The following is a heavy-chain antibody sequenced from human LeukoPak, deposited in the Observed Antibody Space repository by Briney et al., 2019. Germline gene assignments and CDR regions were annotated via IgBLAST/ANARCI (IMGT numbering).Heavy chain of an antibody. V-gene: IGHV1-69*13. Sequence: SVTVSCTASGGTFSSYAISWVRQAPGQGLEWMGGIIPIFGTANYAQKFQGRVTITADESTSTAYMELSSLRSGDTAVYYCARGVAVAGTFWYWGQGTLVTVSS. D-gene: IGHD6-19*01. CDR2: IIPIFGTA. J-gene: IGHJ4*02. CDR3: ARGVAVAGTFWY. CDR1: GGTFSSYA.